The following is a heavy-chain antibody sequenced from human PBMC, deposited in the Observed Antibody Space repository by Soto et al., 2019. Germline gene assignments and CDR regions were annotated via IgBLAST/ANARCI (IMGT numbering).Heavy chain of an antibody. D-gene: IGHD6-13*01. CDR3: ARDTLRGMDYYYYYGMDV. CDR2: IYYSGST. V-gene: IGHV4-59*01. Sequence: SETLSLTCTVSGGSISSYYWSWIRQPPGKGLEWIGYIYYSGSTNYNPSLKSRVTISVDTSKNQFSLKLSSVTAADTAVYYCARDTLRGMDYYYYYGMDVWGQGTTVTVSS. CDR1: GGSISSYY. J-gene: IGHJ6*02.